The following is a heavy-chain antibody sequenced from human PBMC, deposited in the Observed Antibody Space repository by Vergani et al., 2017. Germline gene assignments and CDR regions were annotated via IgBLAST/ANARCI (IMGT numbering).Heavy chain of an antibody. J-gene: IGHJ4*02. D-gene: IGHD6-13*01. CDR1: GFTFSTYA. CDR3: ARDPLTYSSSWFDY. Sequence: EVQLLESGGSLKQPGGSVRLSCAASGFTFSTYAMHWVRQAPGKGLEWVSALTGGGGSTYYADSFKGRFIISRDNSRDTLYLQMNSLRAEDTAVYYCARDPLTYSSSWFDYWGQGTLVTVSS. CDR2: LTGGGGST. V-gene: IGHV3-23*01.